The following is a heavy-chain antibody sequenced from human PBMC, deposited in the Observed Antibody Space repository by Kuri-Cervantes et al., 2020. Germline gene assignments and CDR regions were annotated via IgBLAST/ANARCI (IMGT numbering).Heavy chain of an antibody. D-gene: IGHD3-10*01. CDR2: TYYVGHT. V-gene: IGHV4-61*08. J-gene: IGHJ4*02. CDR1: GDSVSGGVYY. Sequence: ESLKISCTVSGDSVSGGVYYWGWIRQPPGKGLEWIGHTYYVGHTDYNPSLKSRVTISVDTSKNQFSLKLSSVTAADTAVYYCARVRGPNPPLFDYWGQGTLVTVSS. CDR3: ARVRGPNPPLFDY.